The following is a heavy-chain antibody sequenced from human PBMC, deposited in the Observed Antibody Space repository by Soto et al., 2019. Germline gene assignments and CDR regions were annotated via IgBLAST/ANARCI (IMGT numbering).Heavy chain of an antibody. J-gene: IGHJ4*02. CDR3: ARGLITGSHYSGGWYYFDS. CDR1: GESFSGYI. V-gene: IGHV4-34*01. CDR2: INHSGSA. Sequence: QVQLQQSGAGLLKPSETLSLTCAVYGESFSGYIWTWIRQTPGKGLQWIGQINHSGSAYYNPSLKRRVTISVHTSNRQFSLELSSVTAADTAVYYCARGLITGSHYSGGWYYFDSWGQGTQVTVSS. D-gene: IGHD6-19*01.